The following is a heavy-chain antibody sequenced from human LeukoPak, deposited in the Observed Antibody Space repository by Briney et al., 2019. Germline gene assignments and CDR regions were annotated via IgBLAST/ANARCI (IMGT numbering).Heavy chain of an antibody. J-gene: IGHJ4*02. CDR2: IYDSGST. CDR3: VRDRELNY. CDR1: GASIRSGDYY. D-gene: IGHD1-7*01. V-gene: IGHV4-30-4*01. Sequence: SQTLSLTCTVSGASIRSGDYYWSWIRQPPGKGLEWIGYIYDSGSTYYNTSLKSRITISVDTSENRFSLKLSSVTATDTAVYYCVRDRELNYWGQGTLVTVSS.